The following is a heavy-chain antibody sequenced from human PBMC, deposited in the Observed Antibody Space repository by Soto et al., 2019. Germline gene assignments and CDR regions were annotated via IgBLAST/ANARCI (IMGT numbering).Heavy chain of an antibody. CDR3: ARDRRQLVGEGGMDV. J-gene: IGHJ6*02. D-gene: IGHD6-6*01. CDR2: INPSGGST. V-gene: IGHV1-46*01. Sequence: SVTVTCKESGYTFTSYYIQWVRQAHGQGLEWMGIINPSGGSTSYAQKFQGRVTMTRDTSTSTVYMELSSLRSEDTAVYYCARDRRQLVGEGGMDVWGQGTTVTVS. CDR1: GYTFTSYY.